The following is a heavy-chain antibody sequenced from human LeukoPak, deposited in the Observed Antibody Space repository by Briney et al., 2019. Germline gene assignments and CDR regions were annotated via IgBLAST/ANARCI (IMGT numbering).Heavy chain of an antibody. D-gene: IGHD6-13*01. CDR1: GFTFSSYW. CDR3: ARDRRSLSSSWSRRLPTWFDP. CDR2: INTDGSST. V-gene: IGHV3-74*01. J-gene: IGHJ5*02. Sequence: PGGSLRLSCAASGFTFSSYWMHWVRQAPGKGLVWVSRINTDGSSTTYADSVKGRFTISRDNAKNSLYLQMNSLRAEDTAVYYCARDRRSLSSSWSRRLPTWFDPWGQGTLVTVSS.